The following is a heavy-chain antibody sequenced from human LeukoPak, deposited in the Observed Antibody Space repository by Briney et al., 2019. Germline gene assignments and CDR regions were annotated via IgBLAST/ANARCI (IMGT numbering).Heavy chain of an antibody. CDR2: INHSGST. V-gene: IGHV4-34*01. CDR1: GGSFSGYY. CDR3: ARRETVVTSGAFDI. D-gene: IGHD4-23*01. J-gene: IGHJ3*02. Sequence: PSETLSLTCAVYGGSFSGYYWSWIRQPPGKGLEWIGEINHSGSTNYNPSLKSRVTISVDTSKNQFSLKLSSVTAADTAVDYWARRETVVTSGAFDIWGQGTMVTVSS.